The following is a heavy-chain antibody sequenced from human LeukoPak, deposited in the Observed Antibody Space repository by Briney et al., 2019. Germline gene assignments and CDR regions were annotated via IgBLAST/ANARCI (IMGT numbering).Heavy chain of an antibody. CDR1: GGSISSSSYY. D-gene: IGHD6-6*01. J-gene: IGHJ4*02. V-gene: IGHV4-39*07. CDR2: IYYSGST. CDR3: ARESPHSSSLDY. Sequence: PSETLSLTCTVSGGSISSSSYYWGWIRQPPGKGLEWIGSIYYSGSTYYNPSLKSRVTISVDTSKNQFSLKLSSVTAADTAVYYCARESPHSSSLDYWGQGTLVTVSS.